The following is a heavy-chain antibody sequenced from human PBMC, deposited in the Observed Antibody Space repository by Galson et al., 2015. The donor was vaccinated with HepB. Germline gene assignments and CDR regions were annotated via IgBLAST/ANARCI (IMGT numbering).Heavy chain of an antibody. D-gene: IGHD3-22*01. CDR3: ARASHYYGSSGYPRAY. Sequence: SVKVSCKASGSTFTDYYVHWVRQAPGQGLEWMGWINPNSGGTNYEQKFQGRVTMTRDTSISTAYMELSSLRSDDTAVYFCARASHYYGSSGYPRAYWGQGTLVTVSS. V-gene: IGHV1-2*02. CDR2: INPNSGGT. J-gene: IGHJ4*02. CDR1: GSTFTDYY.